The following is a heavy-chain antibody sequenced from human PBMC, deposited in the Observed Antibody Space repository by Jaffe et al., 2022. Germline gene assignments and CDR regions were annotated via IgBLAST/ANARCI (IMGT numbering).Heavy chain of an antibody. CDR1: GYSISSGYY. CDR2: IYHSGST. V-gene: IGHV4-38-2*01. J-gene: IGHJ5*02. D-gene: IGHD3-10*01. CDR3: ASGVYGSGSYLSYRWFDP. Sequence: QVQLQESGPGLVKPSETLSLTCAVSGYSISSGYYWGWIRQPPGKGLEWIGSIYHSGSTYYNPSLKSRVTISVDTSKNQFSLKLSSVTAADTAVYYCASGVYGSGSYLSYRWFDPWGQGTLVTVSS.